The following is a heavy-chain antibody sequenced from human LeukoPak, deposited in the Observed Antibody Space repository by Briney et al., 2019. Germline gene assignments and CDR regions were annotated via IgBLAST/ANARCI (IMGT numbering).Heavy chain of an antibody. J-gene: IGHJ4*02. CDR2: IGGDGVSR. Sequence: GGSLRLSCAASGFTFKTYAMMWVRQAPGKGLEWVSAIGGDGVSRDYSDSVKGRFTISRDNSKNTLHLQMNSLRVEDTALYFCAKRVGGTPDNWSLGTLVTVSS. V-gene: IGHV3-23*01. CDR1: GFTFKTYA. CDR3: AKRVGGTPDN. D-gene: IGHD1-26*01.